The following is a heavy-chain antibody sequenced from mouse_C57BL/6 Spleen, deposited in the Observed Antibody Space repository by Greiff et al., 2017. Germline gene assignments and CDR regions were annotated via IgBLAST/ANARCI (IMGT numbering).Heavy chain of an antibody. Sequence: VQLKQSGAELVKPGASVTLSCKASGYTFTSYWMHWVKQRPGQGLEWIGMIHPTNSGTIYNEKFKSKATLTVNHTASNAYMQRSSLTNEDAAVYYCERSCQDFDYWGQGTTLTVSS. CDR2: IHPTNSGT. CDR3: ERSCQDFDY. CDR1: GYTFTSYW. V-gene: IGHV1-64*01. J-gene: IGHJ2*01. D-gene: IGHD3-3*01.